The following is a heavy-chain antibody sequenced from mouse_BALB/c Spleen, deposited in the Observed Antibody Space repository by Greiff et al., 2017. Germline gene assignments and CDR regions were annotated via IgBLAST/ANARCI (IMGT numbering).Heavy chain of an antibody. CDR1: GFNIKDTY. CDR3: ARATVDWYFDV. Sequence: EVQLQQSGAELVKPGASVKLSCTASGFNIKDTYMHWVKQRPEQGLEWIGRIDPANGNTKYDPKFQGKATITADTSSNTAYLQLSSLTSEDTAVYYCARATVDWYFDVWGAGTTVTVSS. CDR2: IDPANGNT. J-gene: IGHJ1*01. V-gene: IGHV14-3*02. D-gene: IGHD1-1*01.